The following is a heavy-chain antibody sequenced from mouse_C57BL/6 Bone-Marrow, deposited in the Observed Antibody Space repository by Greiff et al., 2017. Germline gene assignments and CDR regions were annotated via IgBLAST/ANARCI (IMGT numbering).Heavy chain of an antibody. D-gene: IGHD1-1*01. J-gene: IGHJ1*03. CDR3: ARHLYYGSSYRYFDV. V-gene: IGHV1-22*01. CDR2: INPNNGGT. Sequence: VQLQQSGPELVKPGASVKMSCKASGYTFTDYNMHWVKQSHGKSLEWIGYINPNNGGTSYNQKFKGKATLTVNKSSSTAYMELRSLTSEDSAVYYCARHLYYGSSYRYFDVWGTGTTVTVSS. CDR1: GYTFTDYN.